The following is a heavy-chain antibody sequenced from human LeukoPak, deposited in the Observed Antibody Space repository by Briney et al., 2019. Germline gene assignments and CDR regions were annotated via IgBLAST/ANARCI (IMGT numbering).Heavy chain of an antibody. CDR1: GFTFNSYA. Sequence: PGGSLRLSCAASGFTFNSYAMSWVRQAPGKGLEWVSAISGSGGSTYYADSVKGRFTISRDNSKNTLYLQMNSLRAEDTAVYYCAKVRYDSSGFQSPYFDHWGQGTLVTVSS. CDR3: AKVRYDSSGFQSPYFDH. CDR2: ISGSGGST. D-gene: IGHD3-22*01. V-gene: IGHV3-23*01. J-gene: IGHJ4*02.